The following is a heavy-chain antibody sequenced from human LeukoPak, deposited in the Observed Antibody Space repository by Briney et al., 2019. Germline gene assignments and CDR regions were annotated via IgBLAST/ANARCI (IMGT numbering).Heavy chain of an antibody. CDR1: GFTFSSYS. Sequence: GGSLRLSCAASGFTFSSYSMNWVRQAPGKGLGWVSSISSSSSYIYYADSVKGRFTISRDNAKNSLYLQMNSLRAEDTAVYYCARDPPGIAAAGTGYYYYYMDVWGKGTTVTVSS. D-gene: IGHD6-13*01. V-gene: IGHV3-21*01. CDR3: ARDPPGIAAAGTGYYYYYMDV. J-gene: IGHJ6*03. CDR2: ISSSSSYI.